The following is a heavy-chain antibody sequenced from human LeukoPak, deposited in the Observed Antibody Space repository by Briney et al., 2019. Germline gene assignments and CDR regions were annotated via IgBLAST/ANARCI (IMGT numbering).Heavy chain of an antibody. CDR2: INHSGST. Sequence: SETLSLACAVYGGSFSGYYWSWIRQPPGKGLEWIGEINHSGSTNYNPSLKSRVTISVDTSKNQFSLKLSSVTAADTAVYYCARVPWFDPWGQGTLVTVSS. CDR3: ARVPWFDP. V-gene: IGHV4-34*01. J-gene: IGHJ5*02. CDR1: GGSFSGYY.